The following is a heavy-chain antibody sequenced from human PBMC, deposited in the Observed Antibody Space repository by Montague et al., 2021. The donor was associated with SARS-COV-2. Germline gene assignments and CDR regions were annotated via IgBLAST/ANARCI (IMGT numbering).Heavy chain of an antibody. V-gene: IGHV4-39*01. Sequence: ETLSLTCTVSGGSISSSSYYWGWICQPPGKGLEWIGSIYYSGSTYYNPSLRSRVTISVDTSKNQFSLKLSSVTAADTAVYYCARGTVLRYFDWLLSYYFDYWGQGTLVTVSS. CDR3: ARGTVLRYFDWLLSYYFDY. CDR1: GGSISSSSYY. D-gene: IGHD3-9*01. J-gene: IGHJ4*02. CDR2: IYYSGST.